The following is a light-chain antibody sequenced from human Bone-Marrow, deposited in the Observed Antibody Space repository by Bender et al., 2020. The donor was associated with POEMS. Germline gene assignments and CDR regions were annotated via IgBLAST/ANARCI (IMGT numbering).Light chain of an antibody. J-gene: IGLJ3*02. CDR1: ALSKQH. CDR3: QSADSSGTFRV. Sequence: SFQLTQPPSVSVSPGQTARITCSGDALSKQHANWYQQRPGQAPVLVMYKDSERPSGIPERFSGSSSGTTATLTISGVQAEDEADYYCQSADSSGTFRVFGGGTKLAVL. CDR2: KDS. V-gene: IGLV3-25*03.